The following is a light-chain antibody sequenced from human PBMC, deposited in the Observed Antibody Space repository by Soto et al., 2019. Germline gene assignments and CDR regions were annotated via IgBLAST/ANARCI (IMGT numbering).Light chain of an antibody. J-gene: IGKJ1*01. CDR3: QKYGGSHKWT. V-gene: IGKV3-20*01. Sequence: EIVLTQSPGTLSLSPGERATLSCRASQSVSSSQLAWYQQKPGQAPRLLIHGVSTRDTGIPDRFGGSGSGTDFTLTISRLEPEDFAVYYCQKYGGSHKWTFGQGTKVEI. CDR1: QSVSSSQ. CDR2: GVS.